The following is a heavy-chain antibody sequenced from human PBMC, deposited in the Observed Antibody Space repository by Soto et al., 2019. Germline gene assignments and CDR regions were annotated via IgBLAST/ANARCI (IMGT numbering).Heavy chain of an antibody. Sequence: QVQLVQSGAEVKKPGASVKVSCKASGYTFTSYYRHWVRQAPGQGLEWMGIINPSGGSTSYAQKFQGRVTMTRDTSTSTVYMELSSLRSEDTAVYYCARFGRRLDWIYWGQGTLVTVSS. V-gene: IGHV1-46*01. CDR2: INPSGGST. D-gene: IGHD3-3*01. J-gene: IGHJ4*02. CDR3: ARFGRRLDWIY. CDR1: GYTFTSYY.